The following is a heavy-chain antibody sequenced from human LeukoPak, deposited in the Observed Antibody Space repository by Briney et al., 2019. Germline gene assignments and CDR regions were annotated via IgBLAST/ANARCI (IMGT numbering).Heavy chain of an antibody. Sequence: KPSETLSLTCTVSGGSISSSSYYWGWIRQPPGKGLEWIGSIYYSGSTYYNPSLKSRVTISVDTSKNQFSLKLSSVTAADTAVYYCARHARPMGSGSLFRSWGQGTLVTVSS. CDR1: GGSISSSSYY. J-gene: IGHJ4*02. CDR2: IYYSGST. D-gene: IGHD3-10*01. V-gene: IGHV4-39*01. CDR3: ARHARPMGSGSLFRS.